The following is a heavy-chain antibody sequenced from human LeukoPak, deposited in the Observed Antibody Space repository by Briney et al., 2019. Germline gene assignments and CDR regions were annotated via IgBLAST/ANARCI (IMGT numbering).Heavy chain of an antibody. CDR3: ASGREWLLPKY. CDR2: INHSGST. V-gene: IGHV4-34*01. CDR1: GGSFSGYY. Sequence: PSETLSLTCAVYGGSFSGYYWSWIRQPPGKGLEWIGEINHSGSTNYNPSLKSRVTISVDTSKNQFSLKLSSVTAADTAVYYCASGREWLLPKYWGQGTLVTVSS. J-gene: IGHJ4*02. D-gene: IGHD3-3*01.